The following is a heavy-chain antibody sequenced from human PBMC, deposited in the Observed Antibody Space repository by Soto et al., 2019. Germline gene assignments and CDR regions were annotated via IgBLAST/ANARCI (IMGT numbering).Heavy chain of an antibody. CDR2: IYYSGST. Sequence: QVQLQESGPGLVKPSQTLSLTCTVSGGSISSGGYYWSWIRQHPGKGLEWIGYIYYSGSTYYNPSLKSRVTISVDTSKNQFSLKLSSVTAADTAVYYCAREEPDPRYCSGGSCSYYYYGMDVWGQGTTVTVSS. CDR3: AREEPDPRYCSGGSCSYYYYGMDV. J-gene: IGHJ6*02. CDR1: GGSISSGGYY. V-gene: IGHV4-31*03. D-gene: IGHD2-15*01.